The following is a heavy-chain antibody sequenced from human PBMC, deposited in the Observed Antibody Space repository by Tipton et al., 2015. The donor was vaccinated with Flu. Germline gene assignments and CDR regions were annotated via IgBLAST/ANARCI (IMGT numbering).Heavy chain of an antibody. D-gene: IGHD5-12*01. Sequence: LRLSCTVSGGSISSYCWSWIRQPPGKGLEWIGYIYYSGSTNYNPSLKSRVTISVDTSKNQFSLKLSSVTAADTAVYYCARGSGYGEFDYWGQGTLVTVSS. CDR3: ARGSGYGEFDY. V-gene: IGHV4-59*08. CDR2: IYYSGST. CDR1: GGSISSYC. J-gene: IGHJ4*02.